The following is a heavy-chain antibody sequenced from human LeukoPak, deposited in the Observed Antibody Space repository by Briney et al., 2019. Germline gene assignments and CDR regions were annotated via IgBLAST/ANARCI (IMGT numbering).Heavy chain of an antibody. Sequence: ASVKVSCKVSGYTLTELSMHWVRQAPGKGLEWMGGFDPEDGETIYAQKFQGRVTMTEDTSTDTAYMELSSVRSEDTAVYYCATLRITIFTNWFDPWGQGTLVTVSS. D-gene: IGHD3-3*01. CDR2: FDPEDGET. V-gene: IGHV1-24*01. CDR1: GYTLTELS. J-gene: IGHJ5*02. CDR3: ATLRITIFTNWFDP.